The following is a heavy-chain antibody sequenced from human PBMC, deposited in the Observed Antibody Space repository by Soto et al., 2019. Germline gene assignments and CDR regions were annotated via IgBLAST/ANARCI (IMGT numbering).Heavy chain of an antibody. V-gene: IGHV3-48*01. D-gene: IGHD3-22*01. CDR3: ARDLREYYYDSSGYLDY. CDR1: GFSFSSHS. J-gene: IGHJ4*02. Sequence: GGSLRLSCAASGFSFSSHSMKWVRQAPGRGLEWVSYISSSGSTIYYADSVKGRFTISRDNAKNSLYLQMNSLRAEDTAVYYCARDLREYYYDSSGYLDYWGQGTLVTVSS. CDR2: ISSSGSTI.